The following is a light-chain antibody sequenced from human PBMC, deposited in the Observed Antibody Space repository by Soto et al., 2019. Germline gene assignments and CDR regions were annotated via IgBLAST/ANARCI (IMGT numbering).Light chain of an antibody. CDR2: ANA. J-gene: IGLJ3*02. CDR1: SSDIGADNN. CDR3: QSYDSTLSGWV. Sequence: QSVLTQPPSVSGSPGQWITISCTGTSSDIGADNNVHWYQQHPGTAPKLLIYANALRPSGVPDRFSGSKSGTSASLAIPGLQDEDEADYFCQSYDSTLSGWVFGGGTKVTVL. V-gene: IGLV1-40*01.